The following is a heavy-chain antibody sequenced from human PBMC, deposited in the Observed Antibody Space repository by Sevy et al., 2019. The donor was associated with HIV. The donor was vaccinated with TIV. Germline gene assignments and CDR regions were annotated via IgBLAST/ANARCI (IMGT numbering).Heavy chain of an antibody. CDR3: AKIGGRFLEWLLS. Sequence: GGSLRLSCAASAFTFSSYGMHWVRQAPGKGLEWVAFIRSDGSNKYYADSVKGRFTISRDNSKNTLYLQMNSLRAEDTAVYYCAKIGGRFLEWLLSWGQGTLVTVSS. CDR1: AFTFSSYG. J-gene: IGHJ5*02. V-gene: IGHV3-30*02. D-gene: IGHD3-3*01. CDR2: IRSDGSNK.